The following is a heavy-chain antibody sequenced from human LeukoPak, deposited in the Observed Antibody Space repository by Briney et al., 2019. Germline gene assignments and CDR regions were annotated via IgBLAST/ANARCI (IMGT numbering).Heavy chain of an antibody. CDR3: AKPGSNLYYFDY. CDR2: ISPDGTYT. D-gene: IGHD3-10*01. Sequence: GGSLRLSCAASGFTFSSYGMHWVRQAPGKGLEWVTLISPDGTYTYYADSVKGRFTISRDNSKNTLYLQMDGLRSEDTAVYYCAKPGSNLYYFDYWGQGTLVTVSS. CDR1: GFTFSSYG. V-gene: IGHV3-30*18. J-gene: IGHJ4*02.